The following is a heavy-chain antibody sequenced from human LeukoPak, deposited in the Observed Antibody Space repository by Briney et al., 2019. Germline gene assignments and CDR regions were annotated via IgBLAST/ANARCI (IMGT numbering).Heavy chain of an antibody. CDR3: AKAGTVAAAGTFDY. CDR2: ISYDGSNK. D-gene: IGHD6-13*01. Sequence: PGGSLRLSCAASGFTFSSYAMHWVRQAPGKGLEWVAVISYDGSNKYYADSVKGRFTISRDNSKNTLYLQMNSLTAEDTAVYYCAKAGTVAAAGTFDYWGQGTLVTVSS. CDR1: GFTFSSYA. J-gene: IGHJ4*02. V-gene: IGHV3-30*04.